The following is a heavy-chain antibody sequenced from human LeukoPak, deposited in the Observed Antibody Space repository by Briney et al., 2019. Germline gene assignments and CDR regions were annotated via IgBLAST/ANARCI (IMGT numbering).Heavy chain of an antibody. J-gene: IGHJ4*02. V-gene: IGHV4-31*03. CDR2: IYYSGST. D-gene: IGHD3-9*01. Sequence: TLSLTCTVSGGSISSGGYYWSWIRQHPGKGLEWIGYIYYSGSTYYNPSLKSRVTISVDTSKNQFSLKLSSVTAADTAVYYCARECLSGYSGSYFDYWGQGTLVTVSS. CDR1: GGSISSGGYY. CDR3: ARECLSGYSGSYFDY.